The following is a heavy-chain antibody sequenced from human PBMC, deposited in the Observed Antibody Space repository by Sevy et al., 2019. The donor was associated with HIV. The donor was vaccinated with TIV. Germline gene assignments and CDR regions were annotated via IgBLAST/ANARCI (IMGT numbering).Heavy chain of an antibody. CDR2: IYSGGST. Sequence: GESLKISCAASGFTVSSNYMSWVRQAPGKGLEWVSVIYSGGSTYYADSVKGRFTISRDNSKNTLYLQMNSLRAEDTDVYYCASCIAAAGTPYYYYYMDVWGKGTTVTVSS. CDR1: GFTVSSNY. CDR3: ASCIAAAGTPYYYYYMDV. V-gene: IGHV3-53*01. J-gene: IGHJ6*03. D-gene: IGHD6-13*01.